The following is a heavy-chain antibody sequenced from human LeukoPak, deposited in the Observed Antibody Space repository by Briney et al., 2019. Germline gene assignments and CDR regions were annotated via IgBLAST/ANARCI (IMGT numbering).Heavy chain of an antibody. CDR2: IHLNSGGT. V-gene: IGHV1-2*06. CDR3: ARDAYGSGSPNAYYFDY. CDR1: GYIFSDYY. Sequence: ASVRVSCKASGYIFSDYYMHWVRQAPGQGLEWMGRIHLNSGGTNYVRNFQGRVTMTRDTSINTAYMELTRLTSDDTAVYYCARDAYGSGSPNAYYFDYWGQGTLVTVSS. J-gene: IGHJ4*02. D-gene: IGHD3-10*01.